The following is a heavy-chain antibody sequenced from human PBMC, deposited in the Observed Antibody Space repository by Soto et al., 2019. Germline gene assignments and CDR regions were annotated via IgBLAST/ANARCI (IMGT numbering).Heavy chain of an antibody. CDR2: INPKSGGT. CDR3: ARGGTFAYDTSGYSVY. Sequence: GASVKVSCKTSGYTFSAYYMHWARQAPGQGLEWMGWINPKSGGTLYAQKFQGRVTMTRDTSISTAYMELSRLRSDDTAVYYCARGGTFAYDTSGYSVYWGPGTQVTVSS. V-gene: IGHV1-2*02. D-gene: IGHD3-22*01. J-gene: IGHJ4*02. CDR1: GYTFSAYY.